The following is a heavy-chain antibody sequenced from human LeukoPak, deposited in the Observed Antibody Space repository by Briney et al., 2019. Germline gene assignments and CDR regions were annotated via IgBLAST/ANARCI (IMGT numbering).Heavy chain of an antibody. CDR3: ARRRYCSSTSCYGGYYYYYMDV. CDR2: INHSGST. CDR1: GGSFSGYY. Sequence: PAETLSLTCAVYGGSFSGYYWSWIRQPPGKVLEWIGEINHSGSTNYNPSLKSRVTISVDTSKNQFSLKLSSVTAADTAVYYCARRRYCSSTSCYGGYYYYYMDVWGKGTTVTISS. V-gene: IGHV4-34*01. D-gene: IGHD2-2*01. J-gene: IGHJ6*03.